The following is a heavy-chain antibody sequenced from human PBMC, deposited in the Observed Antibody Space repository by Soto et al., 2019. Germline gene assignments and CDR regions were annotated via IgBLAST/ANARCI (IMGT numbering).Heavy chain of an antibody. J-gene: IGHJ5*02. Sequence: ASVKVSCKASGYIFTTSAIHWVRQAPGQRLEWMGWINGGNGNTKYSQKFQDRVTITRDASASTAYMDLSSLGSEDTAVYYCARARRDSDTGGWFDPWGQGTLVTVSS. CDR3: ARARRDSDTGGWFDP. CDR2: INGGNGNT. D-gene: IGHD1-26*01. CDR1: GYIFTTSA. V-gene: IGHV1-3*01.